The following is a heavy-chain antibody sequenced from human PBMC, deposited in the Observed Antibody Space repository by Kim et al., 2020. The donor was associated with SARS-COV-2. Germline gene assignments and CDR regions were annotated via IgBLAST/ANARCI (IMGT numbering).Heavy chain of an antibody. CDR2: IWYDGSNK. D-gene: IGHD1-26*01. J-gene: IGHJ4*02. CDR1: GFTFSSYG. Sequence: GGSLRLSCAASGFTFSSYGMHWVRQAPGKGLEWVAVIWYDGSNKYYADSVKGRFTISRDNSKNTLYLQMNSLRAEDTAVYYCPRENIVGATTFDYWGQGTLVTVSS. V-gene: IGHV3-33*01. CDR3: PRENIVGATTFDY.